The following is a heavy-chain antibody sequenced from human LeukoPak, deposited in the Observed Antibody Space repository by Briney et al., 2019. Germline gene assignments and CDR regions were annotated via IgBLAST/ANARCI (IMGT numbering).Heavy chain of an antibody. CDR1: GGSISSSSYY. CDR3: AREGIAAAETDY. Sequence: SETLSLTCTVSGGSISSSSYYWGWIRQPPGKGLEWIGSIYYSGSTYYNPSLKSRVTISVDTSKNQFSLKLSSVTAADAAVYYCAREGIAAAETDYWGQGTLVTVSS. J-gene: IGHJ4*02. CDR2: IYYSGST. D-gene: IGHD6-13*01. V-gene: IGHV4-39*02.